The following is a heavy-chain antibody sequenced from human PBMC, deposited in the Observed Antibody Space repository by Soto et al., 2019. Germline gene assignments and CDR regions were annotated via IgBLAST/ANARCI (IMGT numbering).Heavy chain of an antibody. CDR3: GRGKYISAAGSYYYCMYV. CDR1: RQTSTTYD. J-gene: IGHJ6*02. V-gene: IGHV1-69*01. CDR2: IIPIFGTA. Sequence: SSFNDFCKHSRQTSTTYDINCVRQAPGQELEWMRGIIPIFGTANYAQKFQGRVTITADESTSTAYMELSSLRSEEMGVYYCGRGKYISAAGSYYYCMYVWGQWITVTVCS. D-gene: IGHD3-22*01.